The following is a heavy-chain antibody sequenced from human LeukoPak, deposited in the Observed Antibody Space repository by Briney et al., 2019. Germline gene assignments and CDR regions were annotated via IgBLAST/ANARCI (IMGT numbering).Heavy chain of an antibody. CDR2: INSDASVT. J-gene: IGHJ4*02. CDR1: GFTFSSYS. CDR3: ARVTAVAGTSVGVDA. D-gene: IGHD6-19*01. V-gene: IGHV3-74*01. Sequence: GGSLRLSCTASGFTFSSYSMSWVRQAPGKGLVWVSRINSDASVTTYADSVKGRFTISRDNAKNTLYLQMNSLRAEDTAVYYCARVTAVAGTSVGVDAWGQGILVTVS.